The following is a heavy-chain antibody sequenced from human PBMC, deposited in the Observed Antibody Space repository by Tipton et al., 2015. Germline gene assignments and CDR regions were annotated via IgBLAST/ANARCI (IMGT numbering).Heavy chain of an antibody. D-gene: IGHD6-13*01. J-gene: IGHJ4*02. V-gene: IGHV1-18*01. Sequence: QVQLVQSGPEVKRSGASVTVSCKASNYTFSAFGINWVRQAPGQGLEWMGWANPLNGNTNLPRKHWGRVFLTTDTSTNTVYMELRSLTPDDTAVYYCARDRDDVDWYAIDYWGQGTLVTVSS. CDR1: NYTFSAFG. CDR2: ANPLNGNT. CDR3: ARDRDDVDWYAIDY.